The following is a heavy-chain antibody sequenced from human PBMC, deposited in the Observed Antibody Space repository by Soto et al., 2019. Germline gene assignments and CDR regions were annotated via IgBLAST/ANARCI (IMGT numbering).Heavy chain of an antibody. Sequence: EVQLVESGGGLVQPGGSLRLSCAASGFTFGRHWMHWIRQTPGEGLVSISRVNPEATITDYADSVRGRFTISRDNAKSTLYLEMHSLPAEGTGVYYCARPKGAAYSAFAIWGQGTKVTVSS. CDR3: ARPKGAAYSAFAI. V-gene: IGHV3-74*01. J-gene: IGHJ3*02. D-gene: IGHD2-21*01. CDR2: VNPEATIT. CDR1: GFTFGRHW.